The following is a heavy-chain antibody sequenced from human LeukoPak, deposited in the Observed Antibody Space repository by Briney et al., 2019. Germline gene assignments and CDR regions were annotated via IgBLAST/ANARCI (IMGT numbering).Heavy chain of an antibody. D-gene: IGHD6-19*01. V-gene: IGHV4-59*01. CDR3: AGASPSGWGFANWFDP. Sequence: SETLSLTCTVSGGSISSYYWSWIRQPPGKGLEWIGYIYYSGSTNYNPSLKSRVTISVDTSKNQFSLKLSSVTAADTAVYYCAGASPSGWGFANWFDPWGQGTLVTVSS. CDR1: GGSISSYY. CDR2: IYYSGST. J-gene: IGHJ5*02.